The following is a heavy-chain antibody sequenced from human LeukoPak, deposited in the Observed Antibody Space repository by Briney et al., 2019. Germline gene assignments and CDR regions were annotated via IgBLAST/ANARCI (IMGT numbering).Heavy chain of an antibody. CDR1: GGSISSYD. V-gene: IGHV4-59*01. J-gene: IGHJ5*02. D-gene: IGHD4-17*01. CDR2: IRYSGST. Sequence: PSETLSLTCTVSGGSISSYDWSWIRQPPGKGLEWIGFIRYSGSTNYNPSLKSRVTISVDTSKNQFSLRLTSVNAADTAVYYCARYGSAHWFDPWGQGTLVTVSS. CDR3: ARYGSAHWFDP.